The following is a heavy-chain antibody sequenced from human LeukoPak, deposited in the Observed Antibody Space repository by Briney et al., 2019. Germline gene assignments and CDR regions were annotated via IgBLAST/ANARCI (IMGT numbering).Heavy chain of an antibody. Sequence: SETLSLICAVYGGSFSGYYWSWIRQPPGKGLEWIGEINHSGSTNYNPSLKSRVTISVDTSKNQFSLKLSSVTAADTAVYYCARGSITMVRGVIIMSWFDPWGQGTLVTVSS. CDR1: GGSFSGYY. CDR2: INHSGST. J-gene: IGHJ5*02. D-gene: IGHD3-10*01. CDR3: ARGSITMVRGVIIMSWFDP. V-gene: IGHV4-34*01.